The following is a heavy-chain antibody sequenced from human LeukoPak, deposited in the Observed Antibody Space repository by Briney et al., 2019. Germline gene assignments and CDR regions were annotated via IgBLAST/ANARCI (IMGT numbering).Heavy chain of an antibody. CDR3: ARDRDGTQQLDV. V-gene: IGHV3-30-3*01. Sequence: GGSLRLSCAASGFTFSSYAMHWVRQAPGKGLEWVAVISYDGSNKYYADSVKGRFTISRDNSKNTLYLQMNSLRAEDTAVYYCARDRDGTQQLDVWGQGTTVTVSS. J-gene: IGHJ6*02. D-gene: IGHD6-13*01. CDR2: ISYDGSNK. CDR1: GFTFSSYA.